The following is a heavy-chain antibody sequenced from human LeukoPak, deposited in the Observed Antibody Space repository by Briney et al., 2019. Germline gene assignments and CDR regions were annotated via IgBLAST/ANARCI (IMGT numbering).Heavy chain of an antibody. D-gene: IGHD2-15*01. Sequence: QTGRSLRLSCAASGFTFDDYAMHWVRQAPGKGLEWVANIEPDGSEKYYVDSVKGRFTISRDNAKNSLYLQMNSLRAEDTAVYYCARSTGYCSGGSCYSFDYWGQGTLVTVSS. J-gene: IGHJ4*02. CDR2: IEPDGSEK. V-gene: IGHV3-7*01. CDR3: ARSTGYCSGGSCYSFDY. CDR1: GFTFDDYA.